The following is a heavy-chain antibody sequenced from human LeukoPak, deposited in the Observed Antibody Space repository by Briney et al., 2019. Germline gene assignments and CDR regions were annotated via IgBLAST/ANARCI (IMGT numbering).Heavy chain of an antibody. CDR3: AKDTGAYYDSSGFDY. CDR1: GFTFDDYA. Sequence: GGSLRLSCAASGFTFDDYAMHWVRQAPGKGLEWVSGISWNSGSIGYADSVKGRFTISRDNAKNSLYLQMNSLRAEDTALYYCAKDTGAYYDSSGFDYWGQGTLVTVSS. D-gene: IGHD3-22*01. CDR2: ISWNSGSI. V-gene: IGHV3-9*01. J-gene: IGHJ4*02.